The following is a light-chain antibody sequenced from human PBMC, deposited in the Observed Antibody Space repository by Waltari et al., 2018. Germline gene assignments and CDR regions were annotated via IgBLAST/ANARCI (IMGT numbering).Light chain of an antibody. CDR1: QSVSSF. Sequence: CRARQSVSSFLAWYQQKPGQAPRLLIYGASTRATGIPARFSGRGSGTEFTLTISSLQSEDFAVYYCQQYNDWPPLTFGGGTKVEIK. V-gene: IGKV3-15*01. J-gene: IGKJ4*01. CDR3: QQYNDWPPLT. CDR2: GAS.